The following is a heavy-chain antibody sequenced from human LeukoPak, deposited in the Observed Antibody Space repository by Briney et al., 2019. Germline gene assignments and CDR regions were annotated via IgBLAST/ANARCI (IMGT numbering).Heavy chain of an antibody. Sequence: GGSLRLSCAASGFSFSDHYMSWIRQAPGKGLEWVANIKQDGSEKYYVDSVKGRFTISRDNAKNSLYLQMNSLRAEDTAVYYCASSEAGVFDYWGQGTLVTVSS. V-gene: IGHV3-7*01. D-gene: IGHD6-6*01. CDR2: IKQDGSEK. J-gene: IGHJ4*02. CDR1: GFSFSDHY. CDR3: ASSEAGVFDY.